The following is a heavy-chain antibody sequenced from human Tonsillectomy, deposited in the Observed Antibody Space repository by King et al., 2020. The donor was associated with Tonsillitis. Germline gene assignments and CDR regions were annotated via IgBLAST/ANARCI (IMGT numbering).Heavy chain of an antibody. V-gene: IGHV1-18*01. CDR3: ARAGESLDY. D-gene: IGHD1-1*01. CDR1: GYTFTTFG. Sequence: QLVQSGAEVKKPGASVKVSCKPSGYTFTTFGLRWVRQAPGQGLQWMGWINGYNGNTKSAQKVQDRLTLTADTSTSTAYMELRSLRSDDTAIYYCARAGESLDYWGQGTLVTVSS. CDR2: INGYNGNT. J-gene: IGHJ4*02.